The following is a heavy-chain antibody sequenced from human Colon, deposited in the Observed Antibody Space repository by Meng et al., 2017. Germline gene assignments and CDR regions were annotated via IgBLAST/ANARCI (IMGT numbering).Heavy chain of an antibody. CDR2: INHSGST. D-gene: IGHD3-10*01. CDR1: GGSFSGYY. Sequence: SETLSLTCAVYGGSFSGYYWSWIRQPPGKGLEWIGEINHSGSTNYNPSLKSRVTISVDTSKNQFSLKLSSVTAAGTAVYYCARSAYYGSGSYRGPSVWGQGTLVTVSS. J-gene: IGHJ4*02. CDR3: ARSAYYGSGSYRGPSV. V-gene: IGHV4-34*01.